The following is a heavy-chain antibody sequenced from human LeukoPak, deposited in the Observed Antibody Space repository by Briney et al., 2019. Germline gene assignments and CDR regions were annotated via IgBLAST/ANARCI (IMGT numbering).Heavy chain of an antibody. CDR2: ISSSSSTI. CDR1: GFTFSSYS. V-gene: IGHV3-48*01. Sequence: PGGSLRLSCAASGFTFSSYSMNWVRQAPGKGLEWVSYISSSSSTIYYADSVKGRFTISRDNAKNSLYLQMNSLRAEDTAVYYCATTYDFWSGTLLPHGAFDIWGQGTMVTVSS. D-gene: IGHD3-3*01. CDR3: ATTYDFWSGTLLPHGAFDI. J-gene: IGHJ3*02.